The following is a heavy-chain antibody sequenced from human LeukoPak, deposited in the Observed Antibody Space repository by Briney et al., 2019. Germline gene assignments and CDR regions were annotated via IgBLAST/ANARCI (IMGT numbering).Heavy chain of an antibody. J-gene: IGHJ4*02. CDR3: ARLLRYCSGGSCYSGGFDY. V-gene: IGHV4-39*01. Sequence: PSETLSLTCSVSGGSISSSYYWGWVRQPPGKGLEWIGSIYYSGSTYYNPSLKSRVTMSVDTSKNQFSLKLSSVTAADTAVYYCARLLRYCSGGSCYSGGFDYWGQGTLVTVSS. CDR1: GGSISSSYY. D-gene: IGHD2-15*01. CDR2: IYYSGST.